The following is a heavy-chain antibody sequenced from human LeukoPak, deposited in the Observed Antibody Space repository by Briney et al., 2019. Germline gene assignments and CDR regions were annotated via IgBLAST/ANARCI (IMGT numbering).Heavy chain of an antibody. CDR2: IYSGGST. CDR3: AREIDYVWGSYRYNQYYFDY. CDR1: GFTVSSNY. Sequence: GGSLRLSCAASGFTVSSNYMSWVRQAPGKGLEWVSVIYSGGSTYYADSVKGRFTISRDNSKHPLYLQMNSLRAEDTAVYYCAREIDYVWGSYRYNQYYFDYWGQGTLVTVSS. V-gene: IGHV3-66*01. D-gene: IGHD3-16*02. J-gene: IGHJ4*02.